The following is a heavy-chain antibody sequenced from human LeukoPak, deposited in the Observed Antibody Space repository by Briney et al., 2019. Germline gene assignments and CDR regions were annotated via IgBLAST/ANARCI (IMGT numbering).Heavy chain of an antibody. V-gene: IGHV1-2*02. CDR1: GYTFSGHY. Sequence: ASVKVSCKASGYTFSGHYMHWVRQAPGQGLEWVGWINPNRGGTKFAQKFQGRVTMTSDTSINTAYMELNRLTSDDTAVYYCARGNEIFGVETIKTRLDWWGQGTLVTVSS. D-gene: IGHD3-3*01. CDR3: ARGNEIFGVETIKTRLDW. J-gene: IGHJ4*02. CDR2: INPNRGGT.